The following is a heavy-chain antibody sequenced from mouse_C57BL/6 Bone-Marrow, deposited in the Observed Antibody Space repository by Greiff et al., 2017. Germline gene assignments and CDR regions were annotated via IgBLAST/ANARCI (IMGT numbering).Heavy chain of an antibody. CDR2: MHPNGGSP. D-gene: IGHD2-4*01. Sequence: QVQLQQPGAELVKPGASVKLSCKASGYTFTNYWMNWVKQRPGQGLEWIGMMHPNGGSPDYNEKFKSEATLSVDKSSRTAYMELSSLTSEDSAVYFYARSYDYDDYTMDYWGQGTSVTVSS. V-gene: IGHV1-64*01. CDR3: ARSYDYDDYTMDY. J-gene: IGHJ4*01. CDR1: GYTFTNYW.